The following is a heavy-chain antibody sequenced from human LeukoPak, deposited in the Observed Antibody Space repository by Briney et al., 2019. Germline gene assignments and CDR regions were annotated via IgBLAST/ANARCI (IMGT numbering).Heavy chain of an antibody. CDR2: ISADNGET. J-gene: IGHJ4*02. CDR3: ARDKAAGPYYFDY. V-gene: IGHV1-18*01. D-gene: IGHD6-13*01. CDR1: RYTFTSYG. Sequence: AAAKDSCKASRYTFTSYGVSCVRPALGQGLERMGWISADNGETNSAQKFQGRVTMTTDTSTSTAYMELRSLRSDDTALYYCARDKAAGPYYFDYWGQGTLVTVSS.